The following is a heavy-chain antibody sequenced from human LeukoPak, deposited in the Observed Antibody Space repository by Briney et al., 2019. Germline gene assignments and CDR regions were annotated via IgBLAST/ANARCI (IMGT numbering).Heavy chain of an antibody. V-gene: IGHV3-74*01. Sequence: GRSLRLSCAASGFTFDDYAIHWVRQPPGKGLVWVSRINSDGSSTNYADSVKGRFTISRDNAKNTLYLQMNSLRVEDTAEYYCARGRGPYGWFDPWGQGTLVTVSS. D-gene: IGHD3-10*01. J-gene: IGHJ5*02. CDR3: ARGRGPYGWFDP. CDR2: INSDGSST. CDR1: GFTFDDYA.